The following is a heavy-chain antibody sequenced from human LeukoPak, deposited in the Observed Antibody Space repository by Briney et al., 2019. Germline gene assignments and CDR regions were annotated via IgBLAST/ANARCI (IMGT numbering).Heavy chain of an antibody. CDR3: ARRSSSWYVRGYYYYMDV. CDR1: GFTFSSYA. V-gene: IGHV3-30*04. CDR2: ISYDGSNK. J-gene: IGHJ6*03. Sequence: GGSLRLSCAASGFTFSSYAMHWVRQAPGKGLEWVALISYDGSNKYYADSVKGRFTISRDSSKNTLYLQMNSLRTEDTAVYYCARRSSSWYVRGYYYYMDVWGKGTTVTISS. D-gene: IGHD6-13*01.